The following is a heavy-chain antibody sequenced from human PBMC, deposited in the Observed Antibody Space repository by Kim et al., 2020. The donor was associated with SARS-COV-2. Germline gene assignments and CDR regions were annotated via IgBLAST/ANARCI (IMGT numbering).Heavy chain of an antibody. CDR1: GFTFSSYE. V-gene: IGHV3-48*03. Sequence: GGSLRLSCAASGFTFSSYEMNWVRQAPGKGLEWVSYISSSGTTIYYADSVKGRLTISRDNAKKSLYLQMNSLRAEDTAVYYCAREPPRPGSYYSLDYWGQGTLVTVCS. D-gene: IGHD3-10*01. CDR3: AREPPRPGSYYSLDY. CDR2: ISSSGTTI. J-gene: IGHJ4*02.